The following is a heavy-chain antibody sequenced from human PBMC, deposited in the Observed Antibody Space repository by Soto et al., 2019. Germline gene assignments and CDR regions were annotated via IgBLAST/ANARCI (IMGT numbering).Heavy chain of an antibody. CDR3: AKDQYDTLTDYYDPDY. CDR1: GFTFSSYG. V-gene: IGHV3-30*18. CDR2: ISYDGSNK. Sequence: QVQLVESGGGVVQPGRSLRLSCAASGFTFSSYGIHWVRQAPGKGLEWVAVISYDGSNKYYADSVKGRFTISRDNSKNTLYLQMNSLRAEDTAVYYCAKDQYDTLTDYYDPDYWGQGTLVTGSS. D-gene: IGHD3-9*01. J-gene: IGHJ4*02.